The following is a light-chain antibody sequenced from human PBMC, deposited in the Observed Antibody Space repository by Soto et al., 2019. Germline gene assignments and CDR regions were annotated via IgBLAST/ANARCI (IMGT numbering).Light chain of an antibody. V-gene: IGLV1-40*01. Sequence: QSVLTQPPSVSGAPGQRVTISCTGSSSNIGAGYDVHWYQQLPGTAPKLLIYRDTNRTSGVPDRFSGSKSGTSASLAITGLQADDEADYYCQSYDSSLSGVVFGGGTKVTVL. CDR3: QSYDSSLSGVV. CDR2: RDT. CDR1: SSNIGAGYD. J-gene: IGLJ2*01.